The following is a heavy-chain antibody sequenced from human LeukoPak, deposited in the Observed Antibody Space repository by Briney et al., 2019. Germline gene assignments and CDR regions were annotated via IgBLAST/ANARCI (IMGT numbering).Heavy chain of an antibody. V-gene: IGHV3-15*07. CDR2: IKSKTDGGTT. CDR1: GFTFSNAW. J-gene: IGHJ4*02. CDR3: STTYYYDSSEGY. D-gene: IGHD3-22*01. Sequence: TGGSLRLSCAASGFTFSNAWMNWVRQAPGKGLEWVGRIKSKTDGGTTDYAAPVKGRFTISRDDSKNTLYLQMNSLKTEDTAVYYCSTTYYYDSSEGYWGQGTLVTVSS.